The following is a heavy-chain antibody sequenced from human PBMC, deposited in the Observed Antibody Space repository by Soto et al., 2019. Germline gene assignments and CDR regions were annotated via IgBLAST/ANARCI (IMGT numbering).Heavy chain of an antibody. D-gene: IGHD3-10*01. CDR1: RGTFMRCA. Sequence: SEEVSFRASRGTFMRCAISWMRQAPGQGLEWMGGIIATVGTANYAQKFQGRVTITADESTSTAYMELSSLTSEDTAVYYCARFGAGTTFDYWGQGTLVSVSS. V-gene: IGHV1-69*13. CDR3: ARFGAGTTFDY. CDR2: IIATVGTA. J-gene: IGHJ4*02.